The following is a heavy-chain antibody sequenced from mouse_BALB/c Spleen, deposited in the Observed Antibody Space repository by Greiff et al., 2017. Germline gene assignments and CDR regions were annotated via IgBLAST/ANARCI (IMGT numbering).Heavy chain of an antibody. CDR3: ARWLLEAY. D-gene: IGHD2-3*01. V-gene: IGHV1-7*01. CDR1: GYTFTSYW. J-gene: IGHJ3*01. CDR2: INPSTGYT. Sequence: VQLHQSGAELAKPGASVKMSCKASGYTFTSYWMHWVKQRPGQGLEWIGYINPSTGYTEYNQKFKDKATLTADKSSSTAYMQLSSLTSEDSAVYYCARWLLEAYWGQGTLVTVSA.